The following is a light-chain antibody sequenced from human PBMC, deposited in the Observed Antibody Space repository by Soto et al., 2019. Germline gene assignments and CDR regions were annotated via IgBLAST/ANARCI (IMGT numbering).Light chain of an antibody. CDR2: AAS. J-gene: IGKJ1*01. CDR1: QAISNY. Sequence: DIQMTQSPSAMSATVGDRVTNTCRASQAISNYLAWFQQKPGKVPERLIYAASTLQSGVPSRFSGRGSGTEFTLTISGLQPEDFATYYCLQHKNFPWTFGQGTKVDIK. CDR3: LQHKNFPWT. V-gene: IGKV1-17*03.